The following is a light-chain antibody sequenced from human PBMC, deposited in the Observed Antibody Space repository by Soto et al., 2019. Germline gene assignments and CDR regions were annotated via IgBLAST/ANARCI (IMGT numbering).Light chain of an antibody. J-gene: IGKJ4*01. CDR1: QSVSSN. V-gene: IGKV3-15*01. CDR2: GAS. Sequence: EIVMTQSPATLPVSPGERATLSCRASQSVSSNLAWYQQKPGQAPRFLIYGASTRATDIPTRFSGSGSGTEFTLTISSLQSEDFAVYYCQQYNNWPPLTFGGGTKVDIK. CDR3: QQYNNWPPLT.